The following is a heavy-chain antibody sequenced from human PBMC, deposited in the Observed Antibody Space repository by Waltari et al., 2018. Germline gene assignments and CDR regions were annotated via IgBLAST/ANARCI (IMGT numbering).Heavy chain of an antibody. CDR2: ISYDGSNK. J-gene: IGHJ6*02. V-gene: IGHV3-30*18. CDR3: AKDYNFWSGYYMDYYYYYGMDV. CDR1: GFTFSSYG. Sequence: QVQLVESGGGVVQPGRSLRLSCAASGFTFSSYGMHWVRQAPGKGLEWGAVISYDGSNKYYADSVKGRFTISRDNSKNTLYLQMNSLRAEDTAVYYCAKDYNFWSGYYMDYYYYYGMDVWGQGTTVTVSS. D-gene: IGHD3-3*01.